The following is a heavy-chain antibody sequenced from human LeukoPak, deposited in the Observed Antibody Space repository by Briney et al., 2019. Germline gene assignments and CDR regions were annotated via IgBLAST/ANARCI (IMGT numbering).Heavy chain of an antibody. CDR1: GFSFSTFN. D-gene: IGHD1-14*01. Sequence: GSLRLSCAASGFSFSTFNMHWVRQAPGRGLEWVSSISSTSGYIYYTDSLQGRFTISRDNAKNSLYLQMNSLRAEDTAVYYCARDQNTYNSRNRMGSFDIWGQGTMVTVS. J-gene: IGHJ3*02. CDR3: ARDQNTYNSRNRMGSFDI. CDR2: ISSTSGYI. V-gene: IGHV3-21*01.